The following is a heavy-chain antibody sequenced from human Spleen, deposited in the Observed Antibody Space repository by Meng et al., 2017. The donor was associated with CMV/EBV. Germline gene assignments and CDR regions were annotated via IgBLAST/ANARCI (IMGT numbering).Heavy chain of an antibody. CDR3: ARATYDYSIGGGAFDI. CDR1: GFTFDDYT. J-gene: IGHJ3*02. D-gene: IGHD4-11*01. V-gene: IGHV3-43*01. CDR2: VSWDGGSA. Sequence: GESLKISCAASGFTFDDYTMYWVRQVPGKGLEWVSLVSWDGGSAYYADSVKGRFTISRDNAKNSLYLQMNSLRAEDTAVYYCARATYDYSIGGGAFDIWGQGTMVTVSS.